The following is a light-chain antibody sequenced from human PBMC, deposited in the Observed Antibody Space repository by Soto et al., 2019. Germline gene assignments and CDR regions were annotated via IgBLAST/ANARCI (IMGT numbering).Light chain of an antibody. CDR1: SSDVGSYNL. CDR2: EGS. CDR3: CSYAGSSTLYV. J-gene: IGLJ1*01. Sequence: QSALTQPASVSGSPGQSITISCTGTSSDVGSYNLVSWYQQHPGKAPKLMIYEGSKRPSVVSNRFSGSKSGNTASLTISGLQAEDEADYYCCSYAGSSTLYVFGTGTKLTVL. V-gene: IGLV2-23*01.